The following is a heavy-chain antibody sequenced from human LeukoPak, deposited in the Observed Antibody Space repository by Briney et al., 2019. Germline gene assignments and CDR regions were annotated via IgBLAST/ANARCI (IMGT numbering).Heavy chain of an antibody. V-gene: IGHV3-33*01. CDR3: ARDGRGDYYDSSGYPDY. CDR1: GFTFSSYG. CDR2: IWYDGSNK. Sequence: GRSLRLSCAASGFTFSSYGMHWVRQAPGKGLEWVAVIWYDGSNKYYADSVKGRFTISRDNSKNTLYLQMNSLRAEDTAVYYCARDGRGDYYDSSGYPDYWGQGTLVTVSS. J-gene: IGHJ4*02. D-gene: IGHD3-22*01.